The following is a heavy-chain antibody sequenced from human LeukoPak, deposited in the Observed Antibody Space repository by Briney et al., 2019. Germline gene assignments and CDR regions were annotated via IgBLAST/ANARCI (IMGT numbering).Heavy chain of an antibody. Sequence: GASVKVSCKASGYTFTTYDINWVRQATGQGLEWMGWMNPNSGNTGYAQKFQGRVTMTRNTSISTAYMELSSLRSEDTAVYYCARAPNHDILTGYYIDYWGQGTLATVSS. CDR2: MNPNSGNT. D-gene: IGHD3-9*01. CDR1: GYTFTTYD. CDR3: ARAPNHDILTGYYIDY. J-gene: IGHJ4*02. V-gene: IGHV1-8*01.